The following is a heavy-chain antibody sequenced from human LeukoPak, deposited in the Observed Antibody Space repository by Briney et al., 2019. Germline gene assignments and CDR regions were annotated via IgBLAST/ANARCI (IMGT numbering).Heavy chain of an antibody. Sequence: SETLSLTCAVYGGSFSGYYWSWIRQPPGKRLEWIGEINHSGSTNYNPSLKSRVTISVDTSKNQFSLKLSSVTAADTAVYYCARCGPHGDPNWFDPWGQGTLVTVSS. CDR3: ARCGPHGDPNWFDP. CDR1: GGSFSGYY. D-gene: IGHD4-17*01. V-gene: IGHV4-34*01. J-gene: IGHJ5*02. CDR2: INHSGST.